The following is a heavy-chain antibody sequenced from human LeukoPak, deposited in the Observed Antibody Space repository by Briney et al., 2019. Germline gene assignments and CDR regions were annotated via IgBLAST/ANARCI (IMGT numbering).Heavy chain of an antibody. J-gene: IGHJ4*02. Sequence: SETLSLTCTVSGGSISSYYWSWIRQPPGKGLEWIGYIYYSGSTNYNPSLKSRVTISVDTSKNQFSLKLSSVTAADTAVYYCARGFGSDSSGYYWDYWGQGTLVTVSS. CDR2: IYYSGST. V-gene: IGHV4-59*01. CDR1: GGSISSYY. D-gene: IGHD3-22*01. CDR3: ARGFGSDSSGYYWDY.